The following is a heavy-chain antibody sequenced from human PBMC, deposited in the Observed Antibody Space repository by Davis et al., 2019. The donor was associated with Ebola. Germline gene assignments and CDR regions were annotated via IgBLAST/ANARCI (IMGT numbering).Heavy chain of an antibody. V-gene: IGHV4-34*01. CDR2: IDHSGTT. J-gene: IGHJ4*02. Sequence: SETLSLTCAVYGGSFSGYYWSWIRQAPGKGLEWIGEIDHSGTTNYNPSLKSRLTISVDTSKNQFSLKLSSVTAADTAVYYCARGALIAAAGTGKDFDYWGQGTLVTVSS. CDR3: ARGALIAAAGTGKDFDY. D-gene: IGHD6-13*01. CDR1: GGSFSGYY.